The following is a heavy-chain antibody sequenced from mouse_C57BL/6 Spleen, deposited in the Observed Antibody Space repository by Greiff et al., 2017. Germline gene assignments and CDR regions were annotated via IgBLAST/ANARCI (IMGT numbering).Heavy chain of an antibody. CDR1: GYTFTSYW. Sequence: QVQLQQPGPELVMPGASVKLSCTASGYTFTSYWMHWVKQRPGQGLEWIGEIDPADSSTNYNRKFKGKSTLTVDKSSSSAYMQLSRLTSEDSAVYYCARGDYDERYFDYWGQGTTLTVSS. CDR3: ARGDYDERYFDY. J-gene: IGHJ2*01. D-gene: IGHD2-4*01. V-gene: IGHV1-69*01. CDR2: IDPADSST.